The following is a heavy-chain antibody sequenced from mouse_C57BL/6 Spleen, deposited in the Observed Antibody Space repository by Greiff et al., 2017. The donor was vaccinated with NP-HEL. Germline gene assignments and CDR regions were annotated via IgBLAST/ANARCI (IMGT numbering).Heavy chain of an antibody. CDR2: IYPRSGNT. CDR1: GYTFTSYG. V-gene: IGHV1-81*01. Sequence: VQLQQSGAELARPGASVKLSCKASGYTFTSYGISWVKQRTGQGLEWIGEIYPRSGNTYYNEKFKGKATLTADKSSSTAYMELRSLTSEDSAVYFCAVGGITTVVASFDYWGQGTTLTVSS. D-gene: IGHD1-1*01. J-gene: IGHJ2*01. CDR3: AVGGITTVVASFDY.